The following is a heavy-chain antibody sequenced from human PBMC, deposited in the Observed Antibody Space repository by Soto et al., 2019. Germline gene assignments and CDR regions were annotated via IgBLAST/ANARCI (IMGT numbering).Heavy chain of an antibody. V-gene: IGHV3-48*01. CDR1: GFTFSSYS. CDR3: AIDYRYCSGGSCYSDYYYYMDV. D-gene: IGHD2-15*01. Sequence: GGSLRLSCAASGFTFSSYSMNWVRQAPGKGLERVSYISSSSSTIYYADTVKGRFTISRDNAKNSLYLQMNSLRAEDTAVYYCAIDYRYCSGGSCYSDYYYYMDVWGKGTTVTVSS. CDR2: ISSSSSTI. J-gene: IGHJ6*03.